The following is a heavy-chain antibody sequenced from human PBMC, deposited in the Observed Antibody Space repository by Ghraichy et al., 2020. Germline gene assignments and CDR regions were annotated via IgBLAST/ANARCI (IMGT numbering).Heavy chain of an antibody. Sequence: GGSLRLSCAASGFTFDDYGMSWVRQAPGKGLEWVSGINWNGGSTGYADSVKGRFTISRDNAKNSLYLQMNSLRAEDTALYYCARDSNDMYSSYRGYWGQGTLVTVSS. J-gene: IGHJ4*02. V-gene: IGHV3-20*04. CDR3: ARDSNDMYSSYRGY. CDR2: INWNGGST. D-gene: IGHD6-6*01. CDR1: GFTFDDYG.